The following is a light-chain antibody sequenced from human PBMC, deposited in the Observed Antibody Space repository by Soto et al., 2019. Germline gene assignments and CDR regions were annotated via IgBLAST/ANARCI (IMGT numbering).Light chain of an antibody. Sequence: DIQMTHSPSTLSGSVLDRVTITFLASQVISNDLDWYQQKAGKAPKRLIYAASSLQSGVPSRFSGSGSGTGFTLTISSLQPEDFATYYCLQHNSYPWTFGQGTKVDIK. V-gene: IGKV1-17*01. CDR3: LQHNSYPWT. J-gene: IGKJ1*01. CDR2: AAS. CDR1: QVISND.